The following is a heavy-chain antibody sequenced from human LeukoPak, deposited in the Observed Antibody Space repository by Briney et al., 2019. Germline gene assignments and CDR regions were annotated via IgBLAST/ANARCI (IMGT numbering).Heavy chain of an antibody. V-gene: IGHV3-30*02. CDR1: GFTFSSYG. J-gene: IGHJ4*02. D-gene: IGHD2-8*01. Sequence: GGSLRLSCAASGFTFSSYGMHWVRQAPGKGLEWVAFIRYDGSNKYYADSVKGRFTISRDNSKNTLYLQMNSLRAEDTAVYYCAKDGGYCTNGVCYRFLDYWGQGILVTVSS. CDR3: AKDGGYCTNGVCYRFLDY. CDR2: IRYDGSNK.